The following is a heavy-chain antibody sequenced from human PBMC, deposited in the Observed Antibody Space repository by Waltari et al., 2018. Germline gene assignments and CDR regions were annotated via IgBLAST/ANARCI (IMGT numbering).Heavy chain of an antibody. V-gene: IGHV4-4*07. CDR2: IYTSGST. CDR3: ARTTGARHDAFDI. CDR1: DDSLASFY. Sequence: QVQLQESGRRLLQTSASLSLTCSFSDDSLASFYWSWIRQTAGKGLEWLGHIYTSGSTDYNPSLRGRVSMSIDNSRNQFSLNLISVTTADTAIYYCARTTGARHDAFDIWGQGTLVTVSS. D-gene: IGHD1-1*01. J-gene: IGHJ3*02.